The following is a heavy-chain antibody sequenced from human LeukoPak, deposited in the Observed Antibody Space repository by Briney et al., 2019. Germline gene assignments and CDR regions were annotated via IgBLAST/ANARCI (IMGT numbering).Heavy chain of an antibody. J-gene: IGHJ6*02. CDR2: IYYSGST. V-gene: IGHV4-30-4*01. Sequence: SQTLSLTCTVSGGSISSGDYYWRWIRQPPGKGLEWIGYIYYSGSTYYNPSLKSRVTISVDTSKNQFSLKLSSVTAADTAVYYWARVIYYYYGMDVWGQGTTVTVSS. CDR1: GGSISSGDYY. CDR3: ARVIYYYYGMDV.